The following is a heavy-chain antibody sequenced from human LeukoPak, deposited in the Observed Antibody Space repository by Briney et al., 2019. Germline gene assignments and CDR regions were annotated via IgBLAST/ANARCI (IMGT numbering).Heavy chain of an antibody. CDR2: ISSSSSYI. CDR3: ATDILTGSTYYYYYGMDV. D-gene: IGHD3-9*01. J-gene: IGHJ6*02. Sequence: GGSLILSCAASGFTFSSYSMNWVRQAPGKGLEWVSSISSSSSYIYYADSVKGRFTISRDNAKNSLYLQMNSLRAEDTAVYYCATDILTGSTYYYYYGMDVWGQGTTVTVSS. CDR1: GFTFSSYS. V-gene: IGHV3-21*01.